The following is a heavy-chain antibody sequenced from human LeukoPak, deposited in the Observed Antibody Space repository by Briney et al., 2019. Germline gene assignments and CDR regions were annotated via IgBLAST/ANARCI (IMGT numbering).Heavy chain of an antibody. V-gene: IGHV3-21*01. CDR1: GFTFSSYS. J-gene: IGHJ4*02. CDR2: ISSSSSYI. CDR3: ARGLGYSGYDGEVFAY. Sequence: GGSLRLPCAASGFTFSSYSMNWVRQAPGKGLEWVSSISSSSSYICYADSVKGRFTISRDNAKNSLYLQMNSLRAEDTAVYYCARGLGYSGYDGEVFAYWGQGTLVTVSS. D-gene: IGHD5-12*01.